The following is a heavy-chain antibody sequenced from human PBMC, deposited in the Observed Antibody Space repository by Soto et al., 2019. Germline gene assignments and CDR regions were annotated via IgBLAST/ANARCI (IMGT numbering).Heavy chain of an antibody. Sequence: SVNVSCKASGYTFTGYYMHWVRQAPGQGLEWMGWINPNSGGTNYAQKFQGRVTMTRDTSISTAYMELSRLRSDDTAVYYCARYPSYSSGWPLDPWCQGILVTVSS. CDR3: ARYPSYSSGWPLDP. D-gene: IGHD6-19*01. J-gene: IGHJ5*02. CDR1: GYTFTGYY. V-gene: IGHV1-2*02. CDR2: INPNSGGT.